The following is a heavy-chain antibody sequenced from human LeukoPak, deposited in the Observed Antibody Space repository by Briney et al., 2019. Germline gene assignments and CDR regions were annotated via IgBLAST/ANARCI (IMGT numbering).Heavy chain of an antibody. CDR3: ARDDVLLWFGELFTNYIDY. Sequence: GGSPRLSCAASGFTFSSYWMSWVRQAPGKGLEWVTNIKQDGSEKYYVDSVKGRFTISRDNAKNSLYLQMNSLRAEDTAVYYCARDDVLLWFGELFTNYIDYWGQGTLVTVSS. V-gene: IGHV3-7*01. J-gene: IGHJ4*02. CDR1: GFTFSSYW. D-gene: IGHD3-10*01. CDR2: IKQDGSEK.